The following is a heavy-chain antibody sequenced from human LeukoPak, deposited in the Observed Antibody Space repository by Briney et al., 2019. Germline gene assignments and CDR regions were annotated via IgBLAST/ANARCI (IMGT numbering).Heavy chain of an antibody. D-gene: IGHD6-13*01. CDR3: ARDLGSSWTFDY. CDR2: IISDGSST. CDR1: GFSISNYW. V-gene: IGHV3-74*01. Sequence: PGGSLRLSCAASGFSISNYWMHWVRQAPGKGLVWVSRIISDGSSTRYADSVKGRFTISRDNAKNTLYLQMNSLRAEDTAVYYCARDLGSSWTFDYWGQGTLVTVSS. J-gene: IGHJ4*02.